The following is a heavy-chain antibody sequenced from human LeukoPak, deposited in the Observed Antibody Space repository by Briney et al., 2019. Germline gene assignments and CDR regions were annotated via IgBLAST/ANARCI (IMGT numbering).Heavy chain of an antibody. CDR3: ARDLERRYYDFWSGYYYYYYYMDV. CDR2: ISSSGSTI. CDR1: GFTFSDYY. Sequence: GGSLRLSCAASGFTFSDYYMSWIRQAPGKGLEWVSYISSSGSTIYYADSVKGRFTISRDNAKNSLYLQMNSLRAEDTAAYYCARDLERRYYDFWSGYYYYYYYMDVWGKGTTVTVSS. V-gene: IGHV3-11*04. J-gene: IGHJ6*03. D-gene: IGHD3-3*01.